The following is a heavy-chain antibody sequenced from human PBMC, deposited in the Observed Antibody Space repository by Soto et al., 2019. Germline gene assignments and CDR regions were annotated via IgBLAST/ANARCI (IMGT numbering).Heavy chain of an antibody. J-gene: IGHJ4*02. V-gene: IGHV4-4*01. Sequence: XETLSLTCSVSGFSISSGNWWTWVRQSPQRGLEYIGEIFHDGTANYYPSFERRVAISVDTSKNQFSLKLTSVTAADTAIYFCARLVYDTRLNYMYFDFWGQGTLVTVSS. CDR2: IFHDGTA. CDR1: GFSISSGNW. D-gene: IGHD3-10*01. CDR3: ARLVYDTRLNYMYFDF.